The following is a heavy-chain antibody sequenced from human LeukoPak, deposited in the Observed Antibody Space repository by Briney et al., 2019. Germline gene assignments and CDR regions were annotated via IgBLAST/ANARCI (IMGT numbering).Heavy chain of an antibody. Sequence: SETLSLTCAVYGGSFSGYYWSWIRQPPGKGLEWIGEINHSGSTNYNPSLRSRVTISVDTSKNQFSLKLSSVTAADTAVYYCARKAYYYGSGSYYNHPLGRYFDLWGRGTLVTVSS. V-gene: IGHV4-34*01. CDR3: ARKAYYYGSGSYYNHPLGRYFDL. CDR2: INHSGST. CDR1: GGSFSGYY. J-gene: IGHJ2*01. D-gene: IGHD3-10*01.